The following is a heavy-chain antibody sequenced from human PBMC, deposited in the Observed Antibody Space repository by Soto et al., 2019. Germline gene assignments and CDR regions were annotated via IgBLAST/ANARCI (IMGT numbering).Heavy chain of an antibody. J-gene: IGHJ1*01. CDR1: GFTFSLSA. CDR3: AKGPEYDIWTGCDL. Sequence: EVQLVESGGGFVQPGESLRLSCAASGFTFSLSAMSWVRQAPGRGLEWVSSISGGGSSTDYAESVKGRFTISRDNSKNTVHLQMNSLRAEDTAVYYCAKGPEYDIWTGCDLWGQGALVSVSS. V-gene: IGHV3-23*04. D-gene: IGHD3-9*01. CDR2: ISGGGSST.